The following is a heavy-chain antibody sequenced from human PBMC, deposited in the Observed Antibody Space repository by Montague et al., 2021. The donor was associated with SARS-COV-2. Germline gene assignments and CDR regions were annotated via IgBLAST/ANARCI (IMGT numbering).Heavy chain of an antibody. V-gene: IGHV4-39*07. CDR3: ARCVLAGIDGRGYFDF. Sequence: SETLSLTCSVSGGSISITDCYWGWIRQPPGKGLEFIGTIYYTGTLYYNPSLKSRVTISPDTSKNQFSLKAASVTAADTAVYYCARCVLAGIDGRGYFDFWGQGSLVTVSS. CDR1: GGSISITDCY. D-gene: IGHD2-2*01. CDR2: IYYTGTL. J-gene: IGHJ4*02.